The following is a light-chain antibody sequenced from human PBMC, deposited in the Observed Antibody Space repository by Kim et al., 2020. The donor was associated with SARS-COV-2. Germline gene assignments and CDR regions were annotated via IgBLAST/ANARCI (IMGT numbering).Light chain of an antibody. Sequence: SASVGARVTITCRASQAIRDDLAWFQHKPGKAPTRLIYAASNLQSGVPSRFSGSGSGTEFTLTISSLQPEDFATYYCLQHNTYPFTFGQGTKLEI. CDR3: LQHNTYPFT. CDR1: QAIRDD. J-gene: IGKJ2*01. CDR2: AAS. V-gene: IGKV1-17*01.